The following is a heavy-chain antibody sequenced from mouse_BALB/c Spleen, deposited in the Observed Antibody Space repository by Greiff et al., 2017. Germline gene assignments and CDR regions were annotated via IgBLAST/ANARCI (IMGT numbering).Heavy chain of an antibody. Sequence: QVQLKESGPDLVAPSQSLSITCTVSGFSLTSYGVHWVRQPPGKGLEWLVVIWSDGSTTYNSALKSRLSISKDNSKSQVFLKMNSLQTDDTAMYYCARQGGPYDYDPAWFAYWGQGTLVTVSA. V-gene: IGHV2-6-2*01. CDR1: GFSLTSYG. CDR3: ARQGGPYDYDPAWFAY. J-gene: IGHJ3*01. D-gene: IGHD2-4*01. CDR2: IWSDGST.